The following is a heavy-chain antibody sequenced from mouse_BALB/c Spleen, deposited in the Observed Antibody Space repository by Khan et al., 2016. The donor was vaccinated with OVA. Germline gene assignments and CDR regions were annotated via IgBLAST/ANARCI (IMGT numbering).Heavy chain of an antibody. J-gene: IGHJ3*01. CDR2: ISTYYGDA. Sequence: QVQLKQSGAELVRPGVSVKISCKGSGYTFTDYAMHWVKQSHAKSLEWIGVISTYYGDANYNQKFKGKATMPVDKSSSTAYMELARLTSEDSAIYYCARSHSGFAYWGQGTLVTVS. CDR3: ARSHSGFAY. V-gene: IGHV1S137*01. CDR1: GYTFTDYA.